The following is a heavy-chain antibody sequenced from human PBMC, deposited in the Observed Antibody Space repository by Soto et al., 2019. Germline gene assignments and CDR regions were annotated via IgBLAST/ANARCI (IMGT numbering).Heavy chain of an antibody. J-gene: IGHJ3*02. Sequence: SQTLSLTCTASPEYFSTYYWNWIRQSPGKVLELIGEINHSGRNSDNPSIKSRVTMSINMSKNQLSLKLSSVTAADTAIYYYARGGSSDWQVASDIWGEGTMVNVSS. V-gene: IGHV4-34*01. D-gene: IGHD6-19*01. CDR3: ARGGSSDWQVASDI. CDR2: INHSGRN. CDR1: PEYFSTYY.